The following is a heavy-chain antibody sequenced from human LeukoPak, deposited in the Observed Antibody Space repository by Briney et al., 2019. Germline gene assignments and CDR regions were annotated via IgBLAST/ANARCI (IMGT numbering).Heavy chain of an antibody. CDR3: ARRRTTGDFDY. CDR2: TYYRSKWYN. J-gene: IGHJ4*02. Sequence: SQTLSLTCAISGDSVSSNSAAWNWITQSPSRGLEWLGRTYYRSKWYNDYAGSVKSRITINPDTSRNQFSLQLNSVTPEDTAMYYCARRRTTGDFDYWGQGTLVTVSS. V-gene: IGHV6-1*01. D-gene: IGHD1-1*01. CDR1: GDSVSSNSAA.